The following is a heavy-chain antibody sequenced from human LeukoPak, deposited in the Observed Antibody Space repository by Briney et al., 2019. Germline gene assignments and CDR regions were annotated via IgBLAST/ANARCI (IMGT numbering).Heavy chain of an antibody. D-gene: IGHD1-1*01. V-gene: IGHV3-74*01. CDR2: LKSDGRST. CDR1: GFNLSSYY. Sequence: AGGSLRLSCAASGFNLSSYYMDWVRQGPGKGLVWVSRLKSDGRSTKYADSVKGRFTISRDDAKNTLYLQVTSLRVEDTAIYFCGRSTLETHYFDLWGQGTLVTVSA. J-gene: IGHJ4*02. CDR3: GRSTLETHYFDL.